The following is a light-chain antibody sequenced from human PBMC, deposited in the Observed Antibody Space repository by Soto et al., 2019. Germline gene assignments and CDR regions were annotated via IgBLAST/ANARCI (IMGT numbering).Light chain of an antibody. CDR3: CSYAGDLAL. CDR2: DVS. CDR1: SSDVGGYDF. J-gene: IGLJ2*01. V-gene: IGLV2-11*01. Sequence: QSVLTQPRSVSGSPGQSVTISCTGTSSDVGGYDFVSRDQQHPGKAPKLMISDVSKRPSGVPDRFSGSKSGNTASLTISGLQAEDEADYYCCSYAGDLALFGGGTKVTVL.